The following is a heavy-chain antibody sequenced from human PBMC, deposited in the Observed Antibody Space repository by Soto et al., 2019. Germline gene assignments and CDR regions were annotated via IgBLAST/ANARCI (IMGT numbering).Heavy chain of an antibody. CDR1: GFTVSSNY. V-gene: IGHV3-53*01. Sequence: GGSLRLSCAASGFTVSSNYMSWVRQAPGKGLEWVSVIYSGGSTYYADSVKGRFTISRDNSKNTLYLQMNSLRAEDTAVYYCAREGLGYCSSTSCYTGESLYYYYYGMDVWGQGTTVTVSS. CDR3: AREGLGYCSSTSCYTGESLYYYYYGMDV. D-gene: IGHD2-2*02. J-gene: IGHJ6*02. CDR2: IYSGGST.